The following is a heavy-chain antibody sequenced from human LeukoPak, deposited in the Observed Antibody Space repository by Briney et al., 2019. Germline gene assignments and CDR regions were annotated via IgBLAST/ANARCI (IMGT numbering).Heavy chain of an antibody. D-gene: IGHD2-2*01. J-gene: IGHJ5*02. CDR1: GFTFSSYS. V-gene: IGHV3-23*01. CDR3: VKDERCTTTTCSSHWFDP. CDR2: ISGSGDST. Sequence: GGSLRLSCAASGFTFSSYSMNWVRQAPGKGLEWVSVISGSGDSTYHADSVKGRFTISRDNFRNTLYLQMTSLRAEDTAVYYCVKDERCTTTTCSSHWFDPWGQGTRVTVSS.